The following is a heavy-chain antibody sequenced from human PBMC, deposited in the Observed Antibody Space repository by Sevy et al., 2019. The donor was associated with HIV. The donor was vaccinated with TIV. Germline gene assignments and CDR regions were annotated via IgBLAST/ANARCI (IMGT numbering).Heavy chain of an antibody. CDR1: GYTFNTFG. J-gene: IGHJ6*02. Sequence: ASVKVSCKTSGYTFNTFGNNWVRQAPGQGLQWVGWISAYNGNTKYVQKLQGRVSMTTETSTSTVYMELRSLRSDDTAVYYCARDSIPLVQGIIITPYYYGMDVWGQGTTVTVSS. CDR2: ISAYNGNT. CDR3: ARDSIPLVQGIIITPYYYGMDV. V-gene: IGHV1-18*04. D-gene: IGHD3-10*01.